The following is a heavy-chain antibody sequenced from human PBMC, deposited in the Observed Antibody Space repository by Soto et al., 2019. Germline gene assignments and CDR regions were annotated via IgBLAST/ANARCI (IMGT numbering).Heavy chain of an antibody. Sequence: QITLKESGPTLVRPTQTLTLTCTVSGFSLDTWGVGVGWIRQPPGKAPEWLALIYWDDDKRYSPSLTNRLTITKDTSNNRVVLTVTNMDPVDTVTYYCARALGSWGSYYFDHWGQGTLVTVSS. D-gene: IGHD3-16*01. J-gene: IGHJ4*02. CDR3: ARALGSWGSYYFDH. V-gene: IGHV2-5*02. CDR2: IYWDDDK. CDR1: GFSLDTWGVG.